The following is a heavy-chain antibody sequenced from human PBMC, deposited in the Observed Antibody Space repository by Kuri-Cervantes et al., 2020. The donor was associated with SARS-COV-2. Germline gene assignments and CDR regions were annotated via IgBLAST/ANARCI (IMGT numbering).Heavy chain of an antibody. CDR2: IRYDGSNK. Sequence: GESLKISCAASGFTFSSYGMHWVRQAPGKGLEWVAFIRYDGSNKYYADSVKGRFTISRDNSKNTLYLQMNSLRAEDTAVYYCAKDRLVLSGVVFDYWGHGTLVTVSS. J-gene: IGHJ4*01. D-gene: IGHD1-7*01. CDR3: AKDRLVLSGVVFDY. CDR1: GFTFSSYG. V-gene: IGHV3-30*02.